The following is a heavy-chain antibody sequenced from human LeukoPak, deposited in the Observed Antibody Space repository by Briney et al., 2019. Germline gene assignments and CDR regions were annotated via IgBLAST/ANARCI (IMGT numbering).Heavy chain of an antibody. Sequence: PGRSLRLSCAASGFTFDDYAMHWVRQAPGKGLEWVSGVSWNSGSIGYADSVKGRFTISRDNSKNTLYLQMNSLRAEDTAVYYCAKGPATALFDYWGQGTLVTVSS. D-gene: IGHD2-2*01. J-gene: IGHJ4*02. V-gene: IGHV3-9*01. CDR2: VSWNSGSI. CDR1: GFTFDDYA. CDR3: AKGPATALFDY.